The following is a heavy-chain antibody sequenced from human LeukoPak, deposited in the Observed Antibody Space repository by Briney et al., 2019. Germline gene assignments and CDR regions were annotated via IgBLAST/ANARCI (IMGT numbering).Heavy chain of an antibody. V-gene: IGHV3-21*01. CDR2: ISSSSSYI. D-gene: IGHD2-21*02. J-gene: IGHJ4*02. CDR3: AREAYCSGDCYFDH. Sequence: SGGSLRLSCAASGFTFSSYAMSWVRQAPGRGLEWVSSISSSSSYIYYADSMKGRFTISRDNAKNSLYLQMNSLGADDTAVYYCAREAYCSGDCYFDHWGQGTLVTVSS. CDR1: GFTFSSYA.